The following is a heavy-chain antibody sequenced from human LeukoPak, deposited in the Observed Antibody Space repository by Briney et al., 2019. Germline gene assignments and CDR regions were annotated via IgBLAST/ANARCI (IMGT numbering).Heavy chain of an antibody. V-gene: IGHV4-59*01. CDR3: ARSPRFGSGSYSIDY. CDR1: GASISGYY. J-gene: IGHJ4*02. D-gene: IGHD3-10*01. CDR2: IFYGGSSGST. Sequence: PSETLSLTCRVSGASISGYYWSWIRQPPGKGLEWFGYIFYGGSSGSTNYNPSVKSRVTISVDTSKNQFSLKLSSVTAADTAVYYCARSPRFGSGSYSIDYWGQGTLVTVSS.